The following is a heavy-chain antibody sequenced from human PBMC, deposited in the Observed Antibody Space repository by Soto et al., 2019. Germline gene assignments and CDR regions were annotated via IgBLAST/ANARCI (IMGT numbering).Heavy chain of an antibody. V-gene: IGHV3-64D*08. Sequence: PGGSLRLSCSASGFTFSSYAMHWVRQAPGKGLEYVSAISSNGGSTYYADSVKGRFTISRDNSKNTLYLQMSSLRAEDTAVYYCVKSRPIVVVTASYFDYWGQGTLVTVSS. CDR3: VKSRPIVVVTASYFDY. CDR2: ISSNGGST. D-gene: IGHD2-21*02. CDR1: GFTFSSYA. J-gene: IGHJ4*02.